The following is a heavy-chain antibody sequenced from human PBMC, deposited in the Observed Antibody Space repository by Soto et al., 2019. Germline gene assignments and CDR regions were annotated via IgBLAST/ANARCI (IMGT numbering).Heavy chain of an antibody. CDR3: ARSRWLQASWYYYGMDV. D-gene: IGHD5-12*01. V-gene: IGHV4-34*01. CDR1: GGSFSGYY. Sequence: PSETLSLTCAVYGGSFSGYYWSWIRQPPGKGLEWIGEINHSGSTNYNPSLKSRVTISVDTSKNQFSLKLSSVTAADTAVYYCARSRWLQASWYYYGMDVWGQGTTVTVSS. CDR2: INHSGST. J-gene: IGHJ6*02.